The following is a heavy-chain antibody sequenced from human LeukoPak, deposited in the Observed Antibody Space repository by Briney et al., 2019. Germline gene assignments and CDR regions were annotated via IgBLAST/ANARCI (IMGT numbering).Heavy chain of an antibody. V-gene: IGHV6-1*01. CDR2: TYYRSKWYN. J-gene: IGHJ6*02. Sequence: SQTLSLTCAISGDSVSSNSAAWNWIRQSPSRGLEWLGRTYYRSKWYNDYAVSVKSRITINPDTSKNQFSLQLNSVTPEDTAVYYCARDEALIAAAGAYYGMDVWGQGTTVTVSS. CDR3: ARDEALIAAAGAYYGMDV. D-gene: IGHD6-13*01. CDR1: GDSVSSNSAA.